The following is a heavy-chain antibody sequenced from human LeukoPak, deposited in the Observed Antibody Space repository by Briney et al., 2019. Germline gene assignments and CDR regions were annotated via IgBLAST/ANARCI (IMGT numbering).Heavy chain of an antibody. CDR2: IIPILGIA. CDR3: ARMPSGSYSFDY. D-gene: IGHD1-26*01. V-gene: IGHV1-69*04. J-gene: IGHJ4*02. CDR1: GGTFSSYA. Sequence: SVKVSCKASGGTFSSYAISWVRQAPVQGLEWMGRIIPILGIANYAQKFQGRVTITADKSTSTAYMELSSLRSEDTAVYYCARMPSGSYSFDYWGQGTLVTVSS.